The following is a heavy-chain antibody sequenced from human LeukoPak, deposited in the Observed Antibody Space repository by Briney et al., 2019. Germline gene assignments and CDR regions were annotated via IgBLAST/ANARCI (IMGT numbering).Heavy chain of an antibody. J-gene: IGHJ6*02. CDR2: IRSRAYGGTT. CDR3: SRGPIQLWVHNGMDV. Sequence: SLRLSCSSYGFTFGDHAMSWVRQAPGEGLEWVGFIRSRAYGGTTEYAASVKSRFSISRDDSKGIAYLQMNSLKIEDTAVYYCSRGPIQLWVHNGMDVWGQGTTVIVSS. D-gene: IGHD5-18*01. V-gene: IGHV3-49*04. CDR1: GFTFGDHA.